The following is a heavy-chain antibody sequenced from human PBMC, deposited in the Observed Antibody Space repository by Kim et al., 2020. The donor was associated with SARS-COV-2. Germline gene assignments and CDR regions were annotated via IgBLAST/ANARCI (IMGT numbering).Heavy chain of an antibody. CDR3: AKDYWEGSSPGLYYYGMDV. J-gene: IGHJ6*02. D-gene: IGHD6-6*01. Sequence: GGSLRLSCAASGFTFSSYAMSWVRQAPGKGLEWVSAISGSGGSTYYADSVKGRFTISRDNSKNTLYLQMNSLRAEDTAVYYCAKDYWEGSSPGLYYYGMDVCGQGTTVTVSS. CDR2: ISGSGGST. V-gene: IGHV3-23*01. CDR1: GFTFSSYA.